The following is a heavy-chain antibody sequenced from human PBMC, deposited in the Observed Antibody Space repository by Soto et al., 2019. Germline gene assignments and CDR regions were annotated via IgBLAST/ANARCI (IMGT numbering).Heavy chain of an antibody. CDR1: GCSISSSSYY. D-gene: IGHD3-22*01. J-gene: IGHJ6*02. CDR3: ARRLYYDSSGFEGGGMDV. V-gene: IGHV4-39*01. Sequence: SDTLSLTCTVSGCSISSSSYYWGWIRQPPGQGLEWIGSIYYSGSTYYNPSLKSRVTISVDTSKNQFSLKLSSVTAADTAVYYCARRLYYDSSGFEGGGMDVWGQGTTVTVS. CDR2: IYYSGST.